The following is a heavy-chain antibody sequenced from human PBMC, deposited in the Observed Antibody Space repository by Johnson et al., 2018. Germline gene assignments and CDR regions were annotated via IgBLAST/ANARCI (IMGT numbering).Heavy chain of an antibody. J-gene: IGHJ6*04. CDR1: GFTFSSFW. D-gene: IGHD5-18*01. CDR3: ARASKCSYGLV. V-gene: IGHV3-74*01. CDR2: ITSDGSTT. Sequence: EVQLVETGGGLVQPGGSLRLSCAASGFTFSSFWMHWVRQAPGKGLVWVSRITSDGSTTTYADSVKGRFTVSGDNAKNTLYLQMNSLRAEDTAVYYCARASKCSYGLVWGKGTPVTVSS.